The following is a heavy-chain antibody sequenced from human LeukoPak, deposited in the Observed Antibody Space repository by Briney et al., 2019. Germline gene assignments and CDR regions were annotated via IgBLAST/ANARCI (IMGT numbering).Heavy chain of an antibody. D-gene: IGHD3-10*02. CDR2: IYYSGST. J-gene: IGHJ6*02. V-gene: IGHV4-59*08. CDR3: ARVYRNVPSYYYYGMDV. CDR1: GGSISSYY. Sequence: SETLSLTCTVSGGSISSYYWIWIRQPPGKGLEWIGYIYYSGSTNYNPSLKSRVTISVDTSKNQFSLKLSSVTAADTAVYYCARVYRNVPSYYYYGMDVWGQGTTVTVSS.